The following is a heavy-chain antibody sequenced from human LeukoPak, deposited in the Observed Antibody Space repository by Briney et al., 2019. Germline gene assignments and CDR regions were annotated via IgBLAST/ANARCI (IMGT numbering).Heavy chain of an antibody. CDR3: AKDRIYADGLWDFDY. D-gene: IGHD3-10*01. CDR1: GFTFSTYT. Sequence: GGSLRLSCIASGFTFSTYTMSWVRQAPGEGLKWVSGILVNGGTYYAGSVKGRFTISRDNSKSTLYLQMNSLRADDTAVYYCAKDRIYADGLWDFDYWGQGTLVTVSS. J-gene: IGHJ4*02. CDR2: ILVNGGT. V-gene: IGHV3-23*01.